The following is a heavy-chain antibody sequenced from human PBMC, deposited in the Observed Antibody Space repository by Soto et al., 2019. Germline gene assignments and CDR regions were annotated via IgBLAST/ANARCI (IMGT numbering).Heavy chain of an antibody. CDR2: ISYAGST. CDR1: GGSVNTEDYY. J-gene: IGHJ4*02. V-gene: IGHV4-31*03. Sequence: PSETLSLTCTVSGGSVNTEDYYWTWIRQHPGKGLEWIGSISYAGSTYFTPSLLSRLTMSVDTSNNQFSLMLTSVTAADTAVYYCVRERGISSSWYLEYFDYWGPGTLVTVSS. CDR3: VRERGISSSWYLEYFDY. D-gene: IGHD6-13*01.